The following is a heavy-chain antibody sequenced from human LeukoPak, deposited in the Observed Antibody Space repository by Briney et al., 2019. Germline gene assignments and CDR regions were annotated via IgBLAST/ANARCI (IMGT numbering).Heavy chain of an antibody. V-gene: IGHV4-59*01. D-gene: IGHD5-18*01. J-gene: IGHJ4*02. Sequence: SETLSLTCTVSGLSISTYYWRWIRQSPGKGLEWIGYIFYSGRTSYNPSLKSRVTISIDTSTNQFSLILKSVTAADTAVYYCARAGGGNTAMDLDYWGQGTLVTVSS. CDR3: ARAGGGNTAMDLDY. CDR2: IFYSGRT. CDR1: GLSISTYY.